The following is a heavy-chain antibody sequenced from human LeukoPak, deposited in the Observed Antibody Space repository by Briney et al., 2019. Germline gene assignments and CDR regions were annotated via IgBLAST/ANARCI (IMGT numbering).Heavy chain of an antibody. CDR3: ARDRRDGYNLLDY. D-gene: IGHD5-24*01. CDR1: GFTFSSYW. Sequence: PWGSLRLSCAASGFTFSSYWMSWVRQAPGKGLEWVANIKQDESEKYYVDSVKGRFTISRDNAKNSLYLQMNSLRAEDTAVYYCARDRRDGYNLLDYWGQGTLVTVSS. J-gene: IGHJ4*02. CDR2: IKQDESEK. V-gene: IGHV3-7*01.